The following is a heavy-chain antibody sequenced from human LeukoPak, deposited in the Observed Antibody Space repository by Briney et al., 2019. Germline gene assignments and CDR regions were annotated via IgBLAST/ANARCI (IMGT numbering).Heavy chain of an antibody. J-gene: IGHJ4*02. CDR3: ASAGQGGLDCSGGSCYSEFDY. Sequence: SVKVSCKASGGTFSGYAISWVRQAPGQGLEWMGGIIPIFGTANYAQKFQGRVTITADESTSTAYMELSSLRSEDTAVYYCASAGQGGLDCSGGSCYSEFDYWGQGTLVTVSS. V-gene: IGHV1-69*13. CDR1: GGTFSGYA. CDR2: IIPIFGTA. D-gene: IGHD2-15*01.